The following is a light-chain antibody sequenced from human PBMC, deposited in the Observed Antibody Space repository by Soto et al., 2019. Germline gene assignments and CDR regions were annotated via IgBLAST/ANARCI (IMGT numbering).Light chain of an antibody. Sequence: EIVLTQSPATLSLSPGERATLSCRASQSVSSYLAWYQQKPGQAPRLLIYDASNRATGIPARFSGSGSGTDFSLTISGLEPEDLAVYYCQQRSNWPLFGGGTKVEIK. V-gene: IGKV3-11*01. CDR3: QQRSNWPL. CDR2: DAS. J-gene: IGKJ4*01. CDR1: QSVSSY.